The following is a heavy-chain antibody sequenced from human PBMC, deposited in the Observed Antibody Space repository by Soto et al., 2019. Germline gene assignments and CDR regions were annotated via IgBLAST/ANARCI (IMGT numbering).Heavy chain of an antibody. Sequence: GVSMKISCKGSGYSFTIYWIGWVRQMPGKGLEWMGIIYPGDSDTRYSPSFQGQVTISADKSISTAYLQWSSLKASDTAMYYCARHVRXHYDFWSGYYQGYGMDVWGQGTTVTVSS. CDR1: GYSFTIYW. D-gene: IGHD3-3*01. J-gene: IGHJ6*02. CDR3: ARHVRXHYDFWSGYYQGYGMDV. CDR2: IYPGDSDT. V-gene: IGHV5-51*01.